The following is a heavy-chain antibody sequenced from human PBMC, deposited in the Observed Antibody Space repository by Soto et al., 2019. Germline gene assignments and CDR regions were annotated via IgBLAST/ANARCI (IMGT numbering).Heavy chain of an antibody. V-gene: IGHV4-39*01. CDR3: ASQGRPGSCTGGNCYPTFDI. Sequence: QMHLQQSGPGVVNPSETLSLTCTVSGGSISSSAYYWGWIRQPPGKGLEWIGSVYYTGITDYKSSLESRVSISAETSKNQFSLRLTSLSAADTAVYFCASQGRPGSCTGGNCYPTFDIWGPGTMVTVSS. CDR1: GGSISSSAYY. CDR2: VYYTGIT. D-gene: IGHD2-15*01. J-gene: IGHJ3*02.